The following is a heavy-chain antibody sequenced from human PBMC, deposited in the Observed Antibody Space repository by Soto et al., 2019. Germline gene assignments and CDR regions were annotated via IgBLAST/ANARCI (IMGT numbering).Heavy chain of an antibody. CDR2: LNPRNGQT. CDR1: GYNFPAYY. CDR3: ARETDTSMVDY. D-gene: IGHD5-18*01. V-gene: IGHV1-8*01. Sequence: QVQLVQSGAEVKKPGASVQVSCQTSGYNFPAYYFNWVRQAAGHGPEWMGWLNPRNGQTGYVQKFRGRVTMTRDTSIATVYLELSRLTYEDTAIYFCARETDTSMVDYWGQGALVTVSS. J-gene: IGHJ4*02.